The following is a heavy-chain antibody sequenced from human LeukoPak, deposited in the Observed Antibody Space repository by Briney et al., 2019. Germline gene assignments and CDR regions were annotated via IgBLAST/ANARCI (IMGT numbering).Heavy chain of an antibody. V-gene: IGHV4-39*07. J-gene: IGHJ4*01. CDR3: ARGRSSYAKGHYDY. CDR1: GGSISSNNYY. Sequence: SETLSLTCTVSGGSISSNNYYLAWIRQPPGKGLEWIGRIYSSGSASYNPSLKSRVSIVLDTSKNQFSLKVTSVTAADTAVYSCARGRSSYAKGHYDYWGKGTLVTVSS. D-gene: IGHD6-6*01. CDR2: IYSSGSA.